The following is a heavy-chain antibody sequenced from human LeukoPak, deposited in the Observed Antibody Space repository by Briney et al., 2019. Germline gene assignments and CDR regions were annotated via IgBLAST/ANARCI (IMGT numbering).Heavy chain of an antibody. Sequence: GGSLRLSCAASGFTFSSYAMSWVRQAPGKGLEWVSAISGSGGSTYYADSVKGRFTISRDNAKNSLYLQVNSLRAEDTAVYYCARSTDDCSSSSCYGAYDYWGQGTLVIVSS. CDR1: GFTFSSYA. CDR2: ISGSGGST. D-gene: IGHD2-2*01. CDR3: ARSTDDCSSSSCYGAYDY. V-gene: IGHV3-23*01. J-gene: IGHJ4*02.